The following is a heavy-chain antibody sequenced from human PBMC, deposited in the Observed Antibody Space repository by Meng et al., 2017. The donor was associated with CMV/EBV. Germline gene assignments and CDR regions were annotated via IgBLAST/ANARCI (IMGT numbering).Heavy chain of an antibody. V-gene: IGHV4-59*01. CDR1: GGSISSYY. J-gene: IGHJ6*02. CDR3: ARGGDGYCSGGSCYSSYYYGMDV. Sequence: SETLSPTCTVPGGSISSYYWSWIRQPPGKGLEWIGYIYYSGSTNYNPSLKSRVTISVDTSKNQFSLKLSSVTAADTAVYYCARGGDGYCSGGSCYSSYYYGMDVWGQGTTVTVSS. D-gene: IGHD2-15*01. CDR2: IYYSGST.